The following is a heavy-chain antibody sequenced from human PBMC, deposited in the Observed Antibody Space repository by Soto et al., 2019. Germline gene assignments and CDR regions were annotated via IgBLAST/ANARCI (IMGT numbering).Heavy chain of an antibody. CDR2: INPATGAA. CDR3: ARGGGVGVAGSAAFDM. CDR1: GYPVTAYY. D-gene: IGHD3-3*01. J-gene: IGHJ3*02. V-gene: IGHV1-2*02. Sequence: QLHLVQSGAVVKKPGASVTVSCSASGYPVTAYYMHWVRQAPGRGLEWMGGINPATGAAKYTQTFPGRVTMPRDTSTGTGVLEPSGLTSEDPAVFLCARGGGVGVAGSAAFDMWGQGTLVTVSS.